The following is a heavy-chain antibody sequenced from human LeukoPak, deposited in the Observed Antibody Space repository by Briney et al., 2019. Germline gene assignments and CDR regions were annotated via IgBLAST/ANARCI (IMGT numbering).Heavy chain of an antibody. CDR2: IWYDGSNK. Sequence: PGGSLRLSCAASGFTFSSYGMHWVRQAPGKGLEWVAVIWYDGSNKYYADSVKGRFTISRDNSKNTLYLQMNSLRAEDTAVYYCARDAEGYSYGSHYFDYWGQGTLVTVSS. V-gene: IGHV3-33*01. J-gene: IGHJ4*02. D-gene: IGHD5-18*01. CDR1: GFTFSSYG. CDR3: ARDAEGYSYGSHYFDY.